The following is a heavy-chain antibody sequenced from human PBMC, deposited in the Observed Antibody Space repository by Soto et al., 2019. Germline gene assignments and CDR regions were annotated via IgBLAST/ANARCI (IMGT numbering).Heavy chain of an antibody. J-gene: IGHJ4*02. CDR2: ISYDGSNK. V-gene: IGHV3-30-3*01. Sequence: QVQLVESGGGVVQPGRSLRLSCAASGFTFSSYAMHWVRQAPGKGLEWVAVISYDGSNKYYADSVKGRFTISRDNSKNTLYLQMNSLRAEDTAVYYCARDENGYCSGGNCYSGPFSPPDYWGQGTLVTVSS. D-gene: IGHD2-15*01. CDR1: GFTFSSYA. CDR3: ARDENGYCSGGNCYSGPFSPPDY.